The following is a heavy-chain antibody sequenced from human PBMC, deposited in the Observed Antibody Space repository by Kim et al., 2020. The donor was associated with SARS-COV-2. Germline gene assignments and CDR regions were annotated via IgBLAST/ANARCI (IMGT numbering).Heavy chain of an antibody. V-gene: IGHV3-23*01. Sequence: GGSLRLSCAASGFTFSSYAMSWVRPAPGKGLEWVSAISGSGGSTYYADSVKGRFTISRDNSKNTLYLQMNSLRAEDTAVYYCAKGNVGYCSGASCYPFDYWGQGTLGTVSS. CDR2: ISGSGGST. J-gene: IGHJ4*02. CDR1: GFTFSSYA. CDR3: AKGNVGYCSGASCYPFDY. D-gene: IGHD2-15*01.